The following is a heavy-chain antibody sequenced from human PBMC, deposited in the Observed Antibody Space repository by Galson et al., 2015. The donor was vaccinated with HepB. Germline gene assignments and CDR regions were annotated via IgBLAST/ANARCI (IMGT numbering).Heavy chain of an antibody. CDR3: ARGIAVAGTVGGAFDI. Sequence: SVKVSCKASGSTFTSYAMHWVRQAPGQRLEWMGWINAGNGNTKYSQKFQGRVTITRDTSASTAYMELSSLRSEDTAVYYCARGIAVAGTVGGAFDIWGQGTMVTVSS. CDR1: GSTFTSYA. J-gene: IGHJ3*02. D-gene: IGHD6-19*01. V-gene: IGHV1-3*01. CDR2: INAGNGNT.